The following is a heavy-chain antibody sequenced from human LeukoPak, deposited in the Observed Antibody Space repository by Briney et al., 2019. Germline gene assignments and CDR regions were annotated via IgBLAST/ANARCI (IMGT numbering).Heavy chain of an antibody. V-gene: IGHV4-4*07. CDR3: ASDCSGRRCYGY. J-gene: IGHJ4*02. CDR2: IYISGST. Sequence: PSETLSLTCTVSGGSISGYNWSCIWHPPGRGLEWSLRIYISGSTNYNPSLNSQATMSVDTSKNQCSLKLSSVTAADTAVYCCASDCSGRRCYGYWGQGTLVSVSS. CDR1: GGSISGYN. D-gene: IGHD2-15*01.